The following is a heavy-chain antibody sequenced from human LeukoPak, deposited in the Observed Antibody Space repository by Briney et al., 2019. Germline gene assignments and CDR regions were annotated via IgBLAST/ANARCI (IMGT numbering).Heavy chain of an antibody. Sequence: GGSLRLSCAASGFTFSSYAMSWVRQAPGKGLEWVSAVSGSSSSTYYADSVKGQFTISRDNSKSTLYLQMNSLRAEDTAVYYCAKVYDSSGYYRPFDYWGQGTLVTVSS. CDR3: AKVYDSSGYYRPFDY. CDR2: VSGSSSST. V-gene: IGHV3-23*01. J-gene: IGHJ4*02. D-gene: IGHD3-22*01. CDR1: GFTFSSYA.